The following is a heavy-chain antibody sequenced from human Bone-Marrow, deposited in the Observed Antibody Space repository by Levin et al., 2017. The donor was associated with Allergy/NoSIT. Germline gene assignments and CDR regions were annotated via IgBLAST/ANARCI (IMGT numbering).Heavy chain of an antibody. CDR1: GFTFSNYA. J-gene: IGHJ4*02. D-gene: IGHD3-22*01. V-gene: IGHV3-23*01. CDR2: ISGGGGST. CDR3: AKVRRLHYYDSSGYYGFDN. Sequence: GGSLRLSCAGSGFTFSNYAMSWVRQAPGKGLQWVSTISGGGGSTFYAESVKGRFSISRDNDRNTVDLQMNSLRAEDTAVYYCAKVRRLHYYDSSGYYGFDNWGQGTLVTVSS.